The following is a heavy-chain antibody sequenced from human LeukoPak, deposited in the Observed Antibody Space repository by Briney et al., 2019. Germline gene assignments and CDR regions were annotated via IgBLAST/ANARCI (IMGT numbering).Heavy chain of an antibody. D-gene: IGHD3-9*01. V-gene: IGHV3-64*01. CDR2: INTNGGIT. Sequence: GGSLRLSCAASGFTFSSFAMHWVRQAPGKGLEYVSGINTNGGITYHANSVKGRFTISRDNSKYTLYLQMGSLRAEDMAVYYCARGNTLTGYSRYWGQGILVTVSS. J-gene: IGHJ4*02. CDR3: ARGNTLTGYSRY. CDR1: GFTFSSFA.